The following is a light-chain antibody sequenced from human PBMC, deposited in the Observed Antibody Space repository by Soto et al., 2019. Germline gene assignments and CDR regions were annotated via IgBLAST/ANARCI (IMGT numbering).Light chain of an antibody. J-gene: IGLJ2*01. CDR2: DVI. Sequence: QSALTQPPSASGSPGQSVTISCTGTSRDIVGYDFVSWYQQHPVKAPKLLIYDVIKRPSGVPDRFSGSKSGNTASLTVSGLQNDDDADYYCSSYGGSNNLLFGGGTKLTVL. CDR1: SRDIVGYDF. CDR3: SSYGGSNNLL. V-gene: IGLV2-8*01.